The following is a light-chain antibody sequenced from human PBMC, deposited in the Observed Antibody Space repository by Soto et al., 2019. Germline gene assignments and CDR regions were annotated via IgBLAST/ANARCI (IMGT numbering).Light chain of an antibody. CDR1: SSNIGSNY. J-gene: IGLJ3*02. CDR3: ATWDDSLSEV. V-gene: IGLV1-47*01. CDR2: RND. Sequence: QSVLTQPPSASGTPGQRVTISCSGSSSNIGSNYVFWYQQFPGTAPRLLIYRNDQRPSGVPDRFSGSKSGTSASLAISGLRSEDEADYYCATWDDSLSEVFGGGTKLTVL.